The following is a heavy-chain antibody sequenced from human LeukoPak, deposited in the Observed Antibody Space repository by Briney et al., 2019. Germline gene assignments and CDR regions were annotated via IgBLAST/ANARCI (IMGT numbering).Heavy chain of an antibody. V-gene: IGHV3-30-3*01. CDR3: TRVGYIDEGIDY. Sequence: PGRSLRLSCAASGFTFSDYAMHWVRQAPGKGLEWVAIMSYDRSNEYYADSVKGRFTISRDNSKDTLYLQMNSLRAEDTAIYYCTRVGYIDEGIDYWGQGTLVTVSS. J-gene: IGHJ4*02. CDR2: MSYDRSNE. D-gene: IGHD5-24*01. CDR1: GFTFSDYA.